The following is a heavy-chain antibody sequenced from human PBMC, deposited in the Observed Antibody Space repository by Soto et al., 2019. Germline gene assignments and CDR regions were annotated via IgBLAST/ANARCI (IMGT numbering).Heavy chain of an antibody. Sequence: QVQLVQSGAEEKKPGASVKVSCKASGYTFTNYAMHWVRQAPGQRLEWMGWINAGNGNTKYSQKFQGRVTITRDTSASTAYMELSSLRSEDTAVYYCARVTGYYYFDYWGQGTLVTVSS. CDR2: INAGNGNT. CDR3: ARVTGYYYFDY. V-gene: IGHV1-3*05. CDR1: GYTFTNYA. D-gene: IGHD3-9*01. J-gene: IGHJ4*02.